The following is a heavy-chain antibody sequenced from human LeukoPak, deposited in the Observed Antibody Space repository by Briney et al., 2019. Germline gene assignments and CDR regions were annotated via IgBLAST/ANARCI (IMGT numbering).Heavy chain of an antibody. CDR2: IRYDGSNK. CDR1: GFTFSSYG. J-gene: IGHJ4*02. D-gene: IGHD3-9*01. Sequence: QTGGSLRLSCAASGFTFSSYGMHWVRQAPGKGLEWVAFIRYDGSNKYYADSVKGRFTISRDNSKNTLYLQMNSLRAEDTAVYYCARGGYFDWLLIDYWGQGTLVTVSS. CDR3: ARGGYFDWLLIDY. V-gene: IGHV3-30*02.